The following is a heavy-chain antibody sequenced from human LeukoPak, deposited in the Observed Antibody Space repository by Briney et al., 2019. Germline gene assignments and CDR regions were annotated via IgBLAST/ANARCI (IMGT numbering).Heavy chain of an antibody. J-gene: IGHJ3*02. V-gene: IGHV1-18*01. CDR3: ASIAAAGLDAFDI. D-gene: IGHD6-13*01. Sequence: ASVKVSCKASGYTFTSYGISWVRQAPGQGHEWMGWISAYNGNTNYAQKLQGRVTMTTDTSTSTAYMELRSLRSDDTAVYYCASIAAAGLDAFDIWGQGTMVSVSS. CDR2: ISAYNGNT. CDR1: GYTFTSYG.